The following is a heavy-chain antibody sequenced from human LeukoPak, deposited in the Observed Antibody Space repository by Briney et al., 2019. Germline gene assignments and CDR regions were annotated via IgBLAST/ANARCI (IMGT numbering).Heavy chain of an antibody. J-gene: IGHJ3*02. Sequence: GESLKISCKDSGYNFTSNWFGWVRQLPGKGLDWMGIIYPGDSDTRYSPSFQGQVTISADKSISTAYLQWSSLKASDTAMYYCAARRGYSYGQEFDAFDIWGQGTMVTVSS. V-gene: IGHV5-51*01. CDR3: AARRGYSYGQEFDAFDI. CDR1: GYNFTSNW. CDR2: IYPGDSDT. D-gene: IGHD5-18*01.